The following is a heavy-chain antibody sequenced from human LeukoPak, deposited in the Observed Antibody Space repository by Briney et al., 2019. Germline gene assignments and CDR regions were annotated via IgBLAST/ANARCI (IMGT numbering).Heavy chain of an antibody. D-gene: IGHD2-15*01. CDR2: ISNTGGST. CDR1: GFTFSESW. Sequence: GGSLRLSCVASGFTFSESWMTWVRQAPGKGLERVSAISNTGGSTYYADSVKGRFTISRDKSKNTLSLQMNSLRAEDTAVYYCAQQVGYCSSGSCYFTYWGQGTLVTVSS. V-gene: IGHV3-23*01. J-gene: IGHJ1*01. CDR3: AQQVGYCSSGSCYFTY.